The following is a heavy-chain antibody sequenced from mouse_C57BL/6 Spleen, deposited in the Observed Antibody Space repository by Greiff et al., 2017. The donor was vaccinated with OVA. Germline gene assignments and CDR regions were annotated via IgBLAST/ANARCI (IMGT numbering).Heavy chain of an antibody. D-gene: IGHD1-1*01. CDR2: ISYDGSN. CDR3: ARAPVYYYGSSYVDY. CDR1: GYSITSGYY. Sequence: EVKLQESGPGLVKPSQSLSLTCSVTGYSITSGYYWNWIRQFPGNKLEWMGYISYDGSNNYNPSLKNRISITRDTSKNQFFLKLNSVTTEDTATYYCARAPVYYYGSSYVDYWGQGTTLTVSS. J-gene: IGHJ2*01. V-gene: IGHV3-6*01.